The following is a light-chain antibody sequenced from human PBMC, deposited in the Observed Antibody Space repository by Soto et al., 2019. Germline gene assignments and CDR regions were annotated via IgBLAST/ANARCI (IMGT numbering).Light chain of an antibody. CDR3: HQYQRYPPS. CDR1: HPININ. V-gene: IGKV1-16*01. Sequence: DIHMTQSPSSLSASVGDRVTITCRASHPININLVWFQQKPGKAPKSLIYAATNLQSGVPSRFSGSGGGADFSITISSLQPEDVATYYCHQYQRYPPSFGGGTKLEIK. CDR2: AAT. J-gene: IGKJ4*01.